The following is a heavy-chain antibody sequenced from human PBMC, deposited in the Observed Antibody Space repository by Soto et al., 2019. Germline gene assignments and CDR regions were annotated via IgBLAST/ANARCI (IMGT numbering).Heavy chain of an antibody. CDR3: ARGSPIYDFWSGPYYYYYMDV. J-gene: IGHJ6*03. V-gene: IGHV3-21*01. CDR2: ISSSSSYI. CDR1: GFTFSSYS. D-gene: IGHD3-3*01. Sequence: GSLRLSCAASGFTFSSYSMNWVRQAPGKGLEWVSSISSSSSYIYYADSVKGRFTISRDNAKNSLYLQMNSLRAEDTAVYYCARGSPIYDFWSGPYYYYYMDVWGKGTTVTVSS.